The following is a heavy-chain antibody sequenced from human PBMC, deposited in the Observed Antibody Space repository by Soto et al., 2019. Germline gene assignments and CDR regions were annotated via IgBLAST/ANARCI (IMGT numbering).Heavy chain of an antibody. CDR3: ARDLYVGPGDVYYYSGMEV. V-gene: IGHV4-4*02. Sequence: SETLSLTCAVSGGSISSSNWWSWVRQPPGKGLEWIGEIYHSGSTNYNPSLKSRVTISVDKSKNQFSLKLSSVTAADTAVYYCARDLYVGPGDVYYYSGMEVWGKGSSVTVPS. CDR2: IYHSGST. J-gene: IGHJ6*04. CDR1: GGSISSSNW. D-gene: IGHD3-10*02.